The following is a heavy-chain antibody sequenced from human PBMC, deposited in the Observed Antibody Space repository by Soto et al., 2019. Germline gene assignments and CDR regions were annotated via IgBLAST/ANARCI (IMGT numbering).Heavy chain of an antibody. CDR3: AKGGNCSSTSCYADAFDI. Sequence: GGSLRLSCAASGFTFSSYAMSWVRQAPGKGLEWVSAISGSGGSTYYADSVKGRFTISRDNSKNTLYLQMNSLRAEDTAVYYCAKGGNCSSTSCYADAFDIWGQGTMVTVSS. D-gene: IGHD2-2*01. CDR1: GFTFSSYA. V-gene: IGHV3-23*01. J-gene: IGHJ3*02. CDR2: ISGSGGST.